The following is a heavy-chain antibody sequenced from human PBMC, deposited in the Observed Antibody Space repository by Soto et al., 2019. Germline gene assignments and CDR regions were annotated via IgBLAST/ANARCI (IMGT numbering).Heavy chain of an antibody. CDR3: ARAPPLASAGDYYFDS. CDR2: IYYSGST. D-gene: IGHD6-13*01. V-gene: IGHV4-59*01. Sequence: SETLSLTCTVSGGSISSYYWSWIRQPPGKGLEWIGYIYYSGSTSYNPSLNSRVTISIDRSKMQFSLSLNSVTTADTAMFYCARAPPLASAGDYYFDSWGQGILVTVSS. J-gene: IGHJ4*02. CDR1: GGSISSYY.